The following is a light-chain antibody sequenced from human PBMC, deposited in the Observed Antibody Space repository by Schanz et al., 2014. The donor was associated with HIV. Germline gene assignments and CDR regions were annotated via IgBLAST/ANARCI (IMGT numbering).Light chain of an antibody. CDR2: QAS. CDR3: QQSYSTPGT. Sequence: DIHMTQSPSTLSASVGDRVTITCRASQSIRSWLAWYQQKPGRAPNLLIYQASTLETGVPSRFSASGSGTEFTLTISNLQPDDFATYYCQQSYSTPGTFGQGTKLEIK. V-gene: IGKV1-5*03. CDR1: QSIRSW. J-gene: IGKJ2*02.